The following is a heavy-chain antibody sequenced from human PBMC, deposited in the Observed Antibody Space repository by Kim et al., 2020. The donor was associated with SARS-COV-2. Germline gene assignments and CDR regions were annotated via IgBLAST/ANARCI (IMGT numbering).Heavy chain of an antibody. CDR1: GFSVTTTGVG. CDR2: VYWDDDK. V-gene: IGHV2-5*02. D-gene: IGHD4-17*01. J-gene: IGHJ4*02. CDR3: AHRRPLGAGDSFVPPFDF. Sequence: SGPTLVNPTQTLTLTCTLSGFSVTTTGVGVGWIRQPPGKALEWLALVYWDDDKRYSPSLKSRLTITRDTSKNHVVLTMTNMDPVDTATYYCAHRRPLGAGDSFVPPFDFWGRGTLVTVSS.